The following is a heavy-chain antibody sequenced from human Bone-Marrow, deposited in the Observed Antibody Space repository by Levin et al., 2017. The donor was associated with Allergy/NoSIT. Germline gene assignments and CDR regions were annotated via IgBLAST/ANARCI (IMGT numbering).Heavy chain of an antibody. CDR2: FNPHNVDT. J-gene: IGHJ3*02. V-gene: IGHV1-2*02. Sequence: GASVKVSCKASGYTFTGYYMHWVRQAPGQGPEWMAWFNPHNVDTHYAQKFQGRVTLTRDTSISTAYMDLSRLKSDDSAVYFCARETKLTDAFDIWGQGTMVIVSS. D-gene: IGHD3-10*01. CDR3: ARETKLTDAFDI. CDR1: GYTFTGYY.